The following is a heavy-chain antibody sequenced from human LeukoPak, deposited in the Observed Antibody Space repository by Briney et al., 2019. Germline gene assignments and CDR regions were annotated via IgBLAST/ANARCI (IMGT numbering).Heavy chain of an antibody. CDR2: ISAYNGDT. CDR1: GYTFTSYG. Sequence: ASVKVSCKASGYTFTSYGISWVRQAPGQGLEWMGWISAYNGDTNYAQKLQGRVTMTTDTSTSTAYMELRSLRSDDTAVYYCARDPGYSSGLGWFDYWGQGTLVTVSS. CDR3: ARDPGYSSGLGWFDY. D-gene: IGHD6-19*01. V-gene: IGHV1-18*01. J-gene: IGHJ4*02.